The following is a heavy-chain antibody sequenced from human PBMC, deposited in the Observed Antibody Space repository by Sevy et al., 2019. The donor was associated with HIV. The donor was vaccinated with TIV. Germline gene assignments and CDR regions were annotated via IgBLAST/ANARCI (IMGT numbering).Heavy chain of an antibody. CDR2: INHTGSL. V-gene: IGHV4-39*07. CDR1: GGSISSSSYF. CDR3: ARGRQAYVVVVPSTVPFDY. Sequence: SETLSLTCTVSGGSISSSSYFWNWIRQSPGKGLEWIGEINHTGSLKYNPSLKSRVTISVDASKSQLSLHLRSVTAADTAVYYCARGRQAYVVVVPSTVPFDYWGRGTLVTVSS. D-gene: IGHD2-2*01. J-gene: IGHJ4*02.